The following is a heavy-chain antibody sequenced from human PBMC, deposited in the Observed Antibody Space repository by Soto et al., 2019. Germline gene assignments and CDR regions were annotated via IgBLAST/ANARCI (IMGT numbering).Heavy chain of an antibody. V-gene: IGHV4-59*01. CDR3: ARGYYDSNGQSNTFDI. CDR2: VYYSGST. D-gene: IGHD3-22*01. Sequence: PSETLSLTCTVSGASISSSYWSWIRQSPGKGLEWIGYVYYSGSTNYNPSLKSRVTMSVDTSKNQFSLKLSSVTAADTAMYYCARGYYDSNGQSNTFDIWGQGTMVTVSS. CDR1: GASISSSY. J-gene: IGHJ3*02.